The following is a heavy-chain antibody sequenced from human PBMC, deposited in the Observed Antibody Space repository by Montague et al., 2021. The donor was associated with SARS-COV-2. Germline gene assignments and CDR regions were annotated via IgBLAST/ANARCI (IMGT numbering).Heavy chain of an antibody. CDR1: GYRFSSYW. CDR3: ARRIHGTYYFDY. Sequence: QSGAEVKKPGESLKISCKGSGYRFSSYWIGWVRQMSGQGLEWMGIIYPGDSDTRYSPSFQGQVTISADKSITTAYLQWSSLKASDTAMYYCARRIHGTYYFDYWGQGTLVTVSS. CDR2: IYPGDSDT. D-gene: IGHD1-14*01. J-gene: IGHJ4*02. V-gene: IGHV5-51*01.